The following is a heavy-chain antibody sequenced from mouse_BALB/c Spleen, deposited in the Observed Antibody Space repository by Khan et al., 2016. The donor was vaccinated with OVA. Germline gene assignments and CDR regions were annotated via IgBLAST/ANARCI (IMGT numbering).Heavy chain of an antibody. CDR1: GFTFSSYS. J-gene: IGHJ3*01. CDR3: ASHLTGSFAY. Sequence: EVELVESGGDLVKPGGSLKLSCAASGFTFSSYSMSWVRPTPDKRLEWVASISSGGDYTYYPDIVKGRFTISRDNAKNTLYLEMSSLKSEDTAMYYCASHLTGSFAYWGQGTLVTVSA. D-gene: IGHD4-1*01. CDR2: ISSGGDYT. V-gene: IGHV5-6*01.